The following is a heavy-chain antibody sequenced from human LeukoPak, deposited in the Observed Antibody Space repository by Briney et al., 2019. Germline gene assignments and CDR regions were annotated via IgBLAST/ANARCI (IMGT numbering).Heavy chain of an antibody. Sequence: ETLSLTCTVSGGSISSYYWTWLRQPPGKGLEWIGYIYSSGSTNYNPSLKSRVTISVDTSKNQFSLKLSSLTAADTAVYYCARRRAVPGFYYFDYWGQGTLVTVSS. CDR2: IYSSGST. D-gene: IGHD6-19*01. CDR1: GGSISSYY. J-gene: IGHJ4*02. CDR3: ARRRAVPGFYYFDY. V-gene: IGHV4-4*09.